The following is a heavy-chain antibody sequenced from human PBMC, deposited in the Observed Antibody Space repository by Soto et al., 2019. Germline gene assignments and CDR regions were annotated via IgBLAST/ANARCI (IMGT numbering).Heavy chain of an antibody. V-gene: IGHV1-46*01. Sequence: ASVKVSCKGSGYSFRSYYIHWVRQAPGQRLEWMGIINPVGGSPNYAQEFHDRGTMTRDTSTDTVYMELSSLTFDDTAVYYCARATYDYDSSGYSPFDYWGQGTLVTVSS. J-gene: IGHJ4*02. D-gene: IGHD3-22*01. CDR3: ARATYDYDSSGYSPFDY. CDR2: INPVGGSP. CDR1: GYSFRSYY.